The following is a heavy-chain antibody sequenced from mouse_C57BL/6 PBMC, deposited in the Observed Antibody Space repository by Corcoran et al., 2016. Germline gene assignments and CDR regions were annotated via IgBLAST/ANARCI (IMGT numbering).Heavy chain of an antibody. J-gene: IGHJ2*01. CDR1: GYAFSSYW. CDR3: AREGYAGYLDY. D-gene: IGHD2-2*01. CDR2: IYPGDGDT. Sequence: QVQLQQSGAELVKPGASVKISCKASGYAFSSYWMNWVKQRPGKGLEWIGQIYPGDGDTNYNGKFKGKATLTADKSSSTAYMQLSSLTSEDSAVYFCAREGYAGYLDYWGQGTTLTVSS. V-gene: IGHV1-80*01.